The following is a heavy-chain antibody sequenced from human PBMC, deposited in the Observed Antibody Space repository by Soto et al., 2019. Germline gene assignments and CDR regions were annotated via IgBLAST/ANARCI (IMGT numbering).Heavy chain of an antibody. CDR2: IWYDGSYQ. D-gene: IGHD1-20*01. J-gene: IGHJ5*02. V-gene: IGHV3-33*01. CDR1: VFTFSDFG. Sequence: ESGGGVIPPGRSLRLSCKASVFTFSDFGMHWVRQAPGKGLEWVSAIWYDGSYQYYADSVRGRFTTSRDNSNNTLLLEMNSLRVEDTAVYYCARDRLITYGAKIAPDHWGQGALVIVSS. CDR3: ARDRLITYGAKIAPDH.